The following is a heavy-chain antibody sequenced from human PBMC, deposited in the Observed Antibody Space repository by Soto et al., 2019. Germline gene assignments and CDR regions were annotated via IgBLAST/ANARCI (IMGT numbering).Heavy chain of an antibody. Sequence: ASVKVSCKTCGYTFNGYYMHGVRQAPGQGLEWMGWINPKSSGKDYAQKFQGRVSMTRDTSSSSAYMELSSLRSDDTAVYYCARANSGDDDEFDYWGQGTQVTVSS. CDR2: INPKSSGK. CDR3: ARANSGDDDEFDY. CDR1: GYTFNGYY. V-gene: IGHV1-2*02. D-gene: IGHD5-12*01. J-gene: IGHJ4*02.